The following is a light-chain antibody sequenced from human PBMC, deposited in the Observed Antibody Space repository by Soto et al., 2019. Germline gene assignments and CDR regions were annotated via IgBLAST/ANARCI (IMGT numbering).Light chain of an antibody. CDR2: DAS. V-gene: IGKV1-5*01. Sequence: DIQMTQSPSTLSASVGHRVTITCRASQSISSWLAWYQQKPGKAPKLLIYDASSLESGVPSRFSGSGSGTEFTLTISSLKPDDFATDYCQQYNSYWTFGQGTKVDIK. J-gene: IGKJ1*01. CDR3: QQYNSYWT. CDR1: QSISSW.